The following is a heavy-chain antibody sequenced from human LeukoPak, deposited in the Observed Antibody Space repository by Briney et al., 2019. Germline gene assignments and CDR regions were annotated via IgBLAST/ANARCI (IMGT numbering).Heavy chain of an antibody. D-gene: IGHD4-23*01. CDR1: GLTFSSYW. CDR3: ARDLGGSGPTPIDY. J-gene: IGHJ4*02. CDR2: VSSDGRNT. V-gene: IGHV3-74*01. Sequence: PGGSLRLSCAGSGLTFSSYWMHWVRQAPGKGLVWVSRVSSDGRNTIYADSVKGRFTISRDNAMNTLYLQMNSLRAEDTAVYYCARDLGGSGPTPIDYWGQGILVTVSS.